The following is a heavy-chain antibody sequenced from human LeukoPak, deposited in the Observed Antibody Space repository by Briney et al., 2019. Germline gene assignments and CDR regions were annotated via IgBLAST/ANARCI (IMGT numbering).Heavy chain of an antibody. CDR3: ASSVGATWYWFDP. V-gene: IGHV4-59*12. D-gene: IGHD1-26*01. CDR2: IYYSGST. Sequence: SETLSLTCSVSGGSISSYYWSWIRQPPGKGLEWIGYIYYSGSTNYNPSLKSRVTISVDTSKNQFSLKLSSVTAADTAVYYCASSVGATWYWFDPWGQGTLVTVSS. CDR1: GGSISSYY. J-gene: IGHJ5*02.